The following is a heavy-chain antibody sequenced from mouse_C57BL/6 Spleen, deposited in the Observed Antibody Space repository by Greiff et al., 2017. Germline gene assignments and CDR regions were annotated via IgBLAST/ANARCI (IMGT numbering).Heavy chain of an antibody. J-gene: IGHJ3*01. CDR3: ARERGYPFAY. D-gene: IGHD2-2*01. V-gene: IGHV1-22*01. Sequence: VQLKASGPELVKPGASVKMSCKASGYTFTDYNMHWVKQSHGKSLEWIGYINPNNGGTSYNQKFKGKATLTVNKSSCTAYMELRSLTSEDSAVYYCARERGYPFAYWGQGTLVTVSA. CDR2: INPNNGGT. CDR1: GYTFTDYN.